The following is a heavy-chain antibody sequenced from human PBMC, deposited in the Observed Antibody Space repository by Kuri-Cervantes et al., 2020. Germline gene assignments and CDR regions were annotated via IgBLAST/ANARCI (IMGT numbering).Heavy chain of an antibody. CDR3: ARANLYDSSGYYLGFDY. D-gene: IGHD3-22*01. J-gene: IGHJ4*02. V-gene: IGHV1-69*02. Sequence: SVKVSCKASGGTFSSYTISWVRQAPGQGLEWMGRIIPILGIANYAQKCQGRVTITADKSTSTAYMELSSLRSEDTAVYYCARANLYDSSGYYLGFDYWGQGTLVTVSS. CDR2: IIPILGIA. CDR1: GGTFSSYT.